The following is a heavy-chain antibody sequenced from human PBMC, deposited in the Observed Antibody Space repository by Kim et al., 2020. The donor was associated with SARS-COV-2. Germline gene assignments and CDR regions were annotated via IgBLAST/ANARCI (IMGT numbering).Heavy chain of an antibody. CDR3: ARGSAGYSYGSYGY. CDR1: GGSFSGYY. V-gene: IGHV4-34*01. J-gene: IGHJ4*02. CDR2: INHSGST. D-gene: IGHD5-18*01. Sequence: SETLSLTCAVYGGSFSGYYWSWIRQPPWKGLEWIGEINHSGSTNYNPSLKSRVTISVDTSKNQFSLKLSSVTAADTAVYYFARGSAGYSYGSYGYWGQGTLVTVSS.